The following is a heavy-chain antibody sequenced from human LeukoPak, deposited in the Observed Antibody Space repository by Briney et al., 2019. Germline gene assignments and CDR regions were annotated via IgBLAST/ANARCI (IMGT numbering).Heavy chain of an antibody. CDR1: GGSVSSGSYY. D-gene: IGHD3-9*01. CDR2: IYYSGST. CDR3: AGGGHDVLTGYYFFDY. Sequence: SETLSLTCTVSGGSVSSGSYYWSWIRQPPGKGLEWIGYIYYSGSTNYNPSLRSRVTISVDTSKNQFSLKLSSVTAADTAVYYCAGGGHDVLTGYYFFDYWGQGTLVTVSS. J-gene: IGHJ4*02. V-gene: IGHV4-61*01.